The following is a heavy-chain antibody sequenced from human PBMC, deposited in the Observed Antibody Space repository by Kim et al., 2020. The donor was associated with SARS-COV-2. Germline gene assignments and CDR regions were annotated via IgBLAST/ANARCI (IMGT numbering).Heavy chain of an antibody. Sequence: YAQKFQGRVTMTRNTSISTAYMELSSLRSEDTAVYYCATYSETGNYGMDVWGQGTTVTVSS. V-gene: IGHV1-8*01. CDR3: ATYSETGNYGMDV. J-gene: IGHJ6*02. D-gene: IGHD2-15*01.